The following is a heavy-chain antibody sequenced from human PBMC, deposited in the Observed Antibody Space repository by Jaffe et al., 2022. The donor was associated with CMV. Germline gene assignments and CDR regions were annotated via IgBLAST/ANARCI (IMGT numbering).Heavy chain of an antibody. J-gene: IGHJ5*02. D-gene: IGHD2-15*01. CDR2: INPSGGST. CDR1: GYTFTSYY. CDR3: AGTLRAVDWFDP. V-gene: IGHV1-46*01. Sequence: QVQLVQSGAEVKKPGASVKVSCKASGYTFTSYYMHWVRQAPGQGLEWMGIINPSGGSTSYAQKFQGRVTMTRDTSTSTVYMELSSLRSEDTAVYYCAGTLRAVDWFDPWGQGTLVTVSS.